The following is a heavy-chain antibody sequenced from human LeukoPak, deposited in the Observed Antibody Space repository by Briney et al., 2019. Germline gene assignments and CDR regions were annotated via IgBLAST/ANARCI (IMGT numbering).Heavy chain of an antibody. V-gene: IGHV3-7*01. D-gene: IGHD6-6*01. Sequence: GGSLRLSCAASGFTFSSYWMSWVRQAPGKGLEWVANIKQDGSEKYYVDSVKGRFTISRDNAKNSLYLQMNSLRAEDTAVYYCAKDLSSSSFDYWGQGTLVTVSS. CDR3: AKDLSSSSFDY. J-gene: IGHJ4*02. CDR1: GFTFSSYW. CDR2: IKQDGSEK.